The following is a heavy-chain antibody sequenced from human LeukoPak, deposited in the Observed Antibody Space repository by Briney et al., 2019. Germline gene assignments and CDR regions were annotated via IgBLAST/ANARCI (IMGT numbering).Heavy chain of an antibody. J-gene: IGHJ1*01. CDR2: INPTSRDI. CDR3: ARGGKIALAGTRSPQYFQH. Sequence: GGSLRLSCVASGFPLSDYSVNWVRQAPGKGLVWVSSINPTSRDIYYADSLKGRFTISRDNSKNMLYLQMNSLRPEDTAVFYCARGGKIALAGTRSPQYFQHWGQGTLVTVSS. D-gene: IGHD6-19*01. V-gene: IGHV3-21*01. CDR1: GFPLSDYS.